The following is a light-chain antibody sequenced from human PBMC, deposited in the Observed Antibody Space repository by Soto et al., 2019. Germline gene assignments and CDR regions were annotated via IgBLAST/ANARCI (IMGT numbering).Light chain of an antibody. V-gene: IGKV4-1*01. CDR2: WAS. CDR1: QIVLYISNNKNS. Sequence: DIVMTQSPDSLAVSLVERATINCKSSQIVLYISNNKNSVAWYQQKPGHPPQLLIYWASTRESGVPDRFSGSECRTDFTLTISSLQAEDVAVYYSQQYYITRWKVGQSTQVDI. CDR3: QQYYITRWK. J-gene: IGKJ1*01.